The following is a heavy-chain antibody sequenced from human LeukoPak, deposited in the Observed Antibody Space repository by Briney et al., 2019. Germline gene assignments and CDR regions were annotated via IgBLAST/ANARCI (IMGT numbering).Heavy chain of an antibody. CDR2: INPNSGGT. CDR3: ARAQYSSNHYYYYGMDV. J-gene: IGHJ6*02. CDR1: GYTFTGYY. Sequence: ASVKVSCKASGYTFTGYYMHWVRQAPGQGLEWMGWINPNSGGTNYAQKFQGWVTMTRDTSISTAYMELSRLRSDDTAVYYCARAQYSSNHYYYYGMDVWGQGTTVTVSS. D-gene: IGHD6-13*01. V-gene: IGHV1-2*04.